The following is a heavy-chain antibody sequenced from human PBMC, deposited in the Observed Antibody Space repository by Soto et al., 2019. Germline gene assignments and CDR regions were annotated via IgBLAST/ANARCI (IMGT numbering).Heavy chain of an antibody. CDR1: GGSFSGYY. CDR3: ARSAIAVAGTDY. CDR2: INHSGST. D-gene: IGHD6-19*01. J-gene: IGHJ4*02. V-gene: IGHV4-34*01. Sequence: LSLTCAVYGGSFSGYYWSWIRQPPGKGLEWIGEINHSGSTNYNPSLKSRVTISVDTSKNQFSLKLSSVTAADTAVYYCARSAIAVAGTDYWGQGTLVTVSS.